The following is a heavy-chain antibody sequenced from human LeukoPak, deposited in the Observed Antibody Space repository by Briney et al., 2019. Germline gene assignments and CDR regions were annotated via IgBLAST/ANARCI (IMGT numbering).Heavy chain of an antibody. CDR1: GYTFTSYA. V-gene: IGHV1-3*03. D-gene: IGHD2-21*02. Sequence: GASVKVSCKASGYTFTSYAMHWVRQAPGQRLEWMGWINAGNGNTKYSQEFQGRVTITRDTSASTAYMELSSLRSEDMAVYYCARDLAYCSGDCYPAFGFDYWGQGTLVTVSS. CDR2: INAGNGNT. CDR3: ARDLAYCSGDCYPAFGFDY. J-gene: IGHJ4*02.